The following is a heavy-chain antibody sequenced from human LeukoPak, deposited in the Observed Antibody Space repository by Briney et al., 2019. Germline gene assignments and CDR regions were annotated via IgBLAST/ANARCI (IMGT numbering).Heavy chain of an antibody. D-gene: IGHD5-18*01. CDR2: ISGSGGST. V-gene: IGHV3-23*01. CDR3: AKRKRYGGYSYGSFDY. Sequence: GGSLRLSCAASGFTFSSYAMSWVRQAPGKGLEWVSAISGSGGSTYYADSVKGWFTISRDNSKNTLYLQMNSLRAEDTAVYYCAKRKRYGGYSYGSFDYWGQGTLVTVSS. CDR1: GFTFSSYA. J-gene: IGHJ4*02.